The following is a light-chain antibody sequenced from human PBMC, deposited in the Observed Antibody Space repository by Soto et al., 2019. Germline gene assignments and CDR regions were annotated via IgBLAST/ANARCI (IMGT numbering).Light chain of an antibody. CDR3: QQYNSYPWA. Sequence: IHMTQSPSTRSASVGDRVTITVLASQNISNWLAWYKQKPGKAPKLLIYDASSLQSGVPSRFSGSGSGTEFTLTISSLQPDDFATYYCQQYNSYPWAFGPGTKVDIK. CDR1: QNISNW. V-gene: IGKV1-5*01. CDR2: DAS. J-gene: IGKJ1*01.